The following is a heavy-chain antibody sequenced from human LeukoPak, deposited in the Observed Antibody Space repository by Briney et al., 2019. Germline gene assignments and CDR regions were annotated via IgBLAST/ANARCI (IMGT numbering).Heavy chain of an antibody. CDR1: GGSIISGSYY. CDR3: ATLVSTRYYFDY. CDR2: INHSGST. D-gene: IGHD5/OR15-5a*01. V-gene: IGHV4-39*01. Sequence: PSETLSLPCTVSGGSIISGSYYWSWIRQPPGQGLEWIGEINHSGSTNYNPSLKSRVTISIDTSKNQFSLRLTSVTAADTAVYFCATLVSTRYYFDYWGQGTLVTVSS. J-gene: IGHJ4*02.